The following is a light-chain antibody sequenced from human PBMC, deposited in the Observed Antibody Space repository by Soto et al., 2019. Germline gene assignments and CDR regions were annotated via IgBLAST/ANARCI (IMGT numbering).Light chain of an antibody. CDR3: QQLNSYPLLT. V-gene: IGKV1-9*01. Sequence: DIQLTQSPSFLSASVGDRVTITCRASQGISSYLAWYQQKPGKAPKLLIYAASTLQSGVPSRFSGSGPGTELTLTISSLQPEDFATYYCQQLNSYPLLTFGGGTKVEIK. CDR1: QGISSY. J-gene: IGKJ4*01. CDR2: AAS.